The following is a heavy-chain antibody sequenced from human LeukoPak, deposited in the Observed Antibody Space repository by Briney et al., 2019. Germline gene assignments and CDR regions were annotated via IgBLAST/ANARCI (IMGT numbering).Heavy chain of an antibody. CDR1: GFTFSSYG. D-gene: IGHD3-9*01. CDR3: ARKRLGYFDSYQPYYGMDV. J-gene: IGHJ6*02. CDR2: IWYDGIKE. Sequence: GGSLRLSCAASGFTFSSYGMHWVRQAPGKGLEWVAVIWYDGIKEYYADSVKGRFTISRDNSKNTLYLQMNSLRAEDTAVYYCARKRLGYFDSYQPYYGMDVWGQGTTVTVSS. V-gene: IGHV3-33*01.